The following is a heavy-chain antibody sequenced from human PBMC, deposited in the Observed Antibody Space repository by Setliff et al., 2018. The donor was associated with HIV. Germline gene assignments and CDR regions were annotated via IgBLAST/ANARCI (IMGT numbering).Heavy chain of an antibody. V-gene: IGHV3-64*02. CDR1: GFIFSDSW. CDR3: ARAEQRYYGSGKGYYFDY. CDR2: ISNNGGIT. D-gene: IGHD3-10*01. Sequence: PGGSLRLSCGASGFIFSDSWMHWVRQAPGKGLEYVSAISNNGGITYYGDSVKGRFTISRDNSKNTLYLQMGSLRPEDMAVYYCARAEQRYYGSGKGYYFDYWGPGTLVTVSS. J-gene: IGHJ4*02.